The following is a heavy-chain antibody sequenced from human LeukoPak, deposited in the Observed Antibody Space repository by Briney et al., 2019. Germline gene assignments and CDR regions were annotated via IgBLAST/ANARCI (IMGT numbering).Heavy chain of an antibody. CDR1: GYTFTGYY. D-gene: IGHD3-22*01. V-gene: IGHV1-2*02. Sequence: ASVKVSCKASGYTFTGYYMHWVRQAPGQGLEWMGWINPNSGGTNYAQKFQGRVTMTRDTSISTAYMELSRLRSDDTAVYYCARAPRRNYYDSSGLFSFDYWGQGTLVTVSS. J-gene: IGHJ4*02. CDR2: INPNSGGT. CDR3: ARAPRRNYYDSSGLFSFDY.